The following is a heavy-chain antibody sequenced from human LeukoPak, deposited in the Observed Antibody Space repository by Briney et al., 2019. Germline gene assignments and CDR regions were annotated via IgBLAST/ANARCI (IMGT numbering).Heavy chain of an antibody. CDR2: IGTAGDT. V-gene: IGHV3-13*01. CDR1: GFTFSSYD. J-gene: IGHJ4*02. Sequence: PGGSLRLSCAASGFTFSSYDMHWVRQATGKGLEWVSAIGTAGDTYYPGPVKGRFTISRENAKNSLYLQMNSLRAGDTAVYYCARSLGLDCSGGSCYVYYFDYWGQGTLVTVSS. D-gene: IGHD2-15*01. CDR3: ARSLGLDCSGGSCYVYYFDY.